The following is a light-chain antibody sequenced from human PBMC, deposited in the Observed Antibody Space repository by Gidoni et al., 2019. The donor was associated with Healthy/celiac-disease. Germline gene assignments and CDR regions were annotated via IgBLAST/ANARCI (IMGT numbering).Light chain of an antibody. CDR3: SSYTSSSTLDV. V-gene: IGLV2-14*03. CDR1: SSDVGGYNY. Sequence: QSALTQPASVSGSPAQSITISCTGTSSDVGGYNYVSWYQHHPGKAPKLMIYDVSNRPSGVSNRFSGSKSGNTASLTISGLQAEDEADYYCSSYTSSSTLDVFGTGTKVTVL. J-gene: IGLJ1*01. CDR2: DVS.